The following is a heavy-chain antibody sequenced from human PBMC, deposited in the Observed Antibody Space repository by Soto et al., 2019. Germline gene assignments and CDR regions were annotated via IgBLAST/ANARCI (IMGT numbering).Heavy chain of an antibody. CDR2: INHSGST. Sequence: SETLSLTCAVYGGSYSGYYWSWIRQPPGKGLEWIGEINHSGSTNYNPSLKSRVTISVDTSKNQFSLKLSSVTAADTAVYYCARSGTRSGVVIRPYPYYMDFWGKGITVTVSS. CDR3: ARSGTRSGVVIRPYPYYMDF. V-gene: IGHV4-34*01. J-gene: IGHJ6*03. D-gene: IGHD3-3*01. CDR1: GGSYSGYY.